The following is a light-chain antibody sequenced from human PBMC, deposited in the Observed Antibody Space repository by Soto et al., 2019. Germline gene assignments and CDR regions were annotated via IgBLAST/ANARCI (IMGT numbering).Light chain of an antibody. V-gene: IGKV3-20*01. CDR1: QSVSSSY. Sequence: EIVLTQSPGTLSLSPGERATLSCRASQSVSSSYFAWYQQKRGQAPRPLIYGASSRASGIPDRCSGSGSGTAFTLIIGRLETEDFAVYYCQQYGSPPLTFGQGTKLEIK. CDR2: GAS. J-gene: IGKJ2*01. CDR3: QQYGSPPLT.